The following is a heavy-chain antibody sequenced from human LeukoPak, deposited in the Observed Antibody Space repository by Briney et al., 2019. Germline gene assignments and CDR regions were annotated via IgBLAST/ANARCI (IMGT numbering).Heavy chain of an antibody. CDR2: IYYSGST. CDR3: ARGATPMVRGAHDAFDI. CDR1: GGSISSHY. Sequence: SSETLSLTCTVSGGSISSHYWSWIRQPPGKGLEWIGYIYYSGSTNYNPSLKSRVTMSVDTSKNQFSLKLSSVTAADTAVYYCARGATPMVRGAHDAFDIWGQGTMVTVSS. V-gene: IGHV4-59*11. J-gene: IGHJ3*02. D-gene: IGHD3-10*01.